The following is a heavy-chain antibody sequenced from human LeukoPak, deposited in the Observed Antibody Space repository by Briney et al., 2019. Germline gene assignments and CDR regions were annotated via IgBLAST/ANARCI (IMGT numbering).Heavy chain of an antibody. CDR1: GGSISGYY. CDR3: AREGTWNDLEY. Sequence: PSETLSLTCTVSGGSISGYYWSWIRQPPGKRLEWIGYICNNRVTNYNPSLKSRVFISLDTSKNQVSLRLTSVTTADTAVYYCAREGTWNDLEYWGQGTLVTVYS. CDR2: ICNNRVT. D-gene: IGHD1-1*01. V-gene: IGHV4-59*01. J-gene: IGHJ4*02.